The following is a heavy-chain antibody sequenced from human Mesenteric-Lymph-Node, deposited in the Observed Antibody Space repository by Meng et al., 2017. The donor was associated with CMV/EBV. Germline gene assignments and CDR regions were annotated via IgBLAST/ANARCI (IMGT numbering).Heavy chain of an antibody. CDR1: GGSFSDYY. CDR3: AKGGRMTTVTTL. Sequence: SQTLSLTCAVYGGSFSDYYWSWIRQPPGKGLEWIGEINHSGSTNYNPSLKSRVTILVDTSKNQFSLKLGSVTAADTAAYYCAKGGRMTTVTTLWGQGTLVTVSS. V-gene: IGHV4-34*01. CDR2: INHSGST. J-gene: IGHJ4*02. D-gene: IGHD4-11*01.